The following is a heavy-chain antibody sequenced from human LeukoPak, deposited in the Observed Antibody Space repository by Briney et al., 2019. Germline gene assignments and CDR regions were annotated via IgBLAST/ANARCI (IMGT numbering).Heavy chain of an antibody. V-gene: IGHV3-30*04. Sequence: PGGSLRLSCAASGFTFSSYAMHWVRQAPGKGLEWVAVISYDGSNKYYADSVKGRFTISRDNSNNTLYLQMNSLRAEDTAVYYCARAPGGDDAFDIWGQGTMVTVSS. CDR2: ISYDGSNK. D-gene: IGHD7-27*01. CDR3: ARAPGGDDAFDI. CDR1: GFTFSSYA. J-gene: IGHJ3*02.